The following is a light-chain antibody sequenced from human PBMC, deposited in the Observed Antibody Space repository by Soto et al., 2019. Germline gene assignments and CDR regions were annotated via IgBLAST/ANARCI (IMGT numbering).Light chain of an antibody. Sequence: EIVMTQSPATLSVSPGERATLSCRSSQSVSSNLAWYQPKPGQAPRLLIYGSSTRATGIPARFSGSGSGTEFTLTISSMQSEDFAGYYCQQYNNWHFTFGPGTKVDIK. CDR1: QSVSSN. CDR2: GSS. J-gene: IGKJ3*01. V-gene: IGKV3-15*01. CDR3: QQYNNWHFT.